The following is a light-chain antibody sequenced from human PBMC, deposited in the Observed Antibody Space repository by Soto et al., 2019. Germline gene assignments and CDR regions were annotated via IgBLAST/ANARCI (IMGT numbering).Light chain of an antibody. V-gene: IGKV1-39*01. CDR2: GAS. CDR1: QGITTY. J-gene: IGKJ4*01. Sequence: DIQMTQSPSSLSASVGDRVTITCRASQGITTYLNWYQQKPGKAPKLLIYGASNLLGGVPSRFSGSGSGTDFTLTIGSLQPEDFETYYCQQSFSVPLTLRGGPKVDIK. CDR3: QQSFSVPLT.